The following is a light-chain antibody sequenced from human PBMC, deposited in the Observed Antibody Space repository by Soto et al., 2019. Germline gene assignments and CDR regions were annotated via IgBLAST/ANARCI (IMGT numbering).Light chain of an antibody. CDR1: SSDVGAHNF. CDR3: SSYAGSNNYV. J-gene: IGLJ1*01. Sequence: QSALTQPPSASGSPGQSGTISCTGTSSDVGAHNFVSWHQQHPGKAPKLMVYEVSKRPSGGPDRFSGSKSGNTASLTVSGLQAEDEADYYCSSYAGSNNYVFGTGTKVTVL. V-gene: IGLV2-8*01. CDR2: EVS.